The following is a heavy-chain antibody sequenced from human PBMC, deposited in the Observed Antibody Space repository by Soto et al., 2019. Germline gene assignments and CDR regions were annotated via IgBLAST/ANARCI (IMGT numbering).Heavy chain of an antibody. Sequence: ASVKVSCKASGYTFISYGISWVRQAPGQGLEWMGWISAYNGNTNYAQKLQGRLTLNTDTSTSTAYMELRSLRSDDTAVYYCARDSRYSSGWYRDYYYYYSMDVWGQGTTVTVSS. CDR3: ARDSRYSSGWYRDYYYYYSMDV. CDR1: GYTFISYG. D-gene: IGHD6-19*01. J-gene: IGHJ6*02. CDR2: ISAYNGNT. V-gene: IGHV1-18*04.